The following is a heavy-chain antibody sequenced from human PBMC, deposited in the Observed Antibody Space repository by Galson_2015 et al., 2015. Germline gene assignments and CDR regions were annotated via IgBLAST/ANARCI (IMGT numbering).Heavy chain of an antibody. CDR3: ARAPSWGINNYYYYYMDV. V-gene: IGHV1-18*01. D-gene: IGHD3-16*01. J-gene: IGHJ6*03. CDR2: ISPYNGNT. Sequence: SVKVSCKASGYTFSSYAITWVRQAPGQGLEWMGWISPYNGNTNYAQKLQGRVTMTRNTSINTAYMELSSLRSEDTAVYYCARAPSWGINNYYYYYMDVWGKGTTVTVSS. CDR1: GYTFSSYA.